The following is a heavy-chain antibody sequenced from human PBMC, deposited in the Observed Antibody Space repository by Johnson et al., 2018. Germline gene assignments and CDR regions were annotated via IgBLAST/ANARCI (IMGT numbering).Heavy chain of an antibody. V-gene: IGHV3-11*04. CDR1: GFIFSDYY. D-gene: IGHD3-16*01. CDR2: IRGGGDSI. J-gene: IGHJ3*02. Sequence: QVQLQESGGGLAKPGGSLRLSCTGSGFIFSDYYMTWIRQAPGKGLECVSFIRGGGDSIYYADSVKGRFTISRDNSKNTLYLQMTSLTTEDTAVYRCAKPSRDHYEMTLSKRTFDTWGQGTMVTVSS. CDR3: AKPSRDHYEMTLSKRTFDT.